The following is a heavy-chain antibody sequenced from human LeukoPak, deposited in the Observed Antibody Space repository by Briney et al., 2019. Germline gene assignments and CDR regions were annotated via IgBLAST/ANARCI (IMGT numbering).Heavy chain of an antibody. CDR2: IYGTGST. CDR1: GYSLGKNYY. J-gene: IGHJ4*02. V-gene: IGHV4-38-2*01. D-gene: IGHD3-10*02. CDR3: ARYDSRGSASTRFDY. Sequence: SETLSLTCAVSGYSLGKNYYWGWIRQPPGKGLEWIGRIYGTGSTSYNPSLMNRVTMSVDTSKNHFSLKLTCVTAADTAVYYCARYDSRGSASTRFDYWGQGILVTISS.